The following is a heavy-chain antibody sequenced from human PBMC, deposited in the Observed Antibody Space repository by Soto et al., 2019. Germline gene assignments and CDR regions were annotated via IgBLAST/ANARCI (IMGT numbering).Heavy chain of an antibody. CDR2: ISVSVGST. Sequence: GGSLRLSCGVSGFPFAPSTMSWVRQAPGKGLEWVSTISVSVGSTYSADSVQGRFTVSSDISDNTLFLRMTSLTADDTAVYFCAKRDVPHSTSNAYFYDHWGRGVLVTVSS. CDR1: GFPFAPST. J-gene: IGHJ4*02. D-gene: IGHD2-21*02. CDR3: AKRDVPHSTSNAYFYDH. V-gene: IGHV3-23*01.